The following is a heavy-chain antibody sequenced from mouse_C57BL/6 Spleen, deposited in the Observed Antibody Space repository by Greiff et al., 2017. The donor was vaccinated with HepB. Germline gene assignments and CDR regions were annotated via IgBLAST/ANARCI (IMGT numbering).Heavy chain of an antibody. D-gene: IGHD1-1*01. V-gene: IGHV1-64*01. Sequence: QVQLQQSGAELVKPGASVKLSCKASGYTFTSYWMHWVKQRPGQGLEWIGMIHPNSGSTNYNEKFKSKATLTVDKSSSTAYMQLSSLTSEDSAVYYCARFEDHYYGSSPYYCDYWGQGTTLTVSS. CDR3: ARFEDHYYGSSPYYCDY. CDR1: GYTFTSYW. CDR2: IHPNSGST. J-gene: IGHJ2*01.